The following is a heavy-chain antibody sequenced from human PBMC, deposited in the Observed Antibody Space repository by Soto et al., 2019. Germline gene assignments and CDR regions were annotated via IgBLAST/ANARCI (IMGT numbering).Heavy chain of an antibody. CDR2: INHSGST. D-gene: IGHD2-2*01. CDR3: ARGLGSRYCSSTSCNTNGQGDY. CDR1: GGSFSGYY. V-gene: IGHV4-34*01. Sequence: SETLSLTCAVYGGSFSGYYWSWIRQPPGKGLEWIGEINHSGSTNYNPSLKSRVTISVDTSKNQFSLKLSSVTAADTAVYYCARGLGSRYCSSTSCNTNGQGDYWGQGTLVTVSS. J-gene: IGHJ4*02.